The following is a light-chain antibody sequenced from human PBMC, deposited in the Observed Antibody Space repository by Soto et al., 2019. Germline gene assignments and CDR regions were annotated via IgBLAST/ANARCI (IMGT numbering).Light chain of an antibody. J-gene: IGLJ1*01. CDR1: SSDVGGYNY. Sequence: QSLLTQPASVSGSPGQSITISCTGTSSDVGGYNYVSWYQQHPGKAPELMIYDVSNRPSGVSNRFSGSKSDNTASLTISGLQAEDEADYYCSSYTSSSTPCVFGTGTKVTVL. V-gene: IGLV2-14*01. CDR2: DVS. CDR3: SSYTSSSTPCV.